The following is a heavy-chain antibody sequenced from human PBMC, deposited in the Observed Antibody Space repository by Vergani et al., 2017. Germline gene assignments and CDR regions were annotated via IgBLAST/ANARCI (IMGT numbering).Heavy chain of an antibody. CDR3: AREGSEDIVVVVAATPLGAFDI. CDR2: IYYSGLT. CDR1: ADSISSGSYY. V-gene: IGHV4-39*07. J-gene: IGHJ3*02. Sequence: QLQLQQSGPGLVKPSETLFLTCTVSADSISSGSYYWGWIRQPPGKSLEWIGSIYYSGLTYYNPSLKSRVAISVDTSKNQFSLKVTSVTAADTAVYYCAREGSEDIVVVVAATPLGAFDIWGQGTMVTVSS. D-gene: IGHD2-15*01.